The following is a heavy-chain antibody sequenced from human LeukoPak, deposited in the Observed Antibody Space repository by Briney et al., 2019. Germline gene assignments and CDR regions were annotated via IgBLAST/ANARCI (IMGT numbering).Heavy chain of an antibody. V-gene: IGHV3-21*01. D-gene: IGHD6-19*01. J-gene: IGHJ4*02. CDR1: GFTFSSYS. Sequence: GGSLRLSCAASGFTFSSYSMNWVRQAPGKGLEWVSSIGSSSSYIYYADSVKGRFTISGDNAKNSLYLQMNSLRAEDTAVYYCARDRTHSSGWSSLDYWGQGTLVTVSS. CDR2: IGSSSSYI. CDR3: ARDRTHSSGWSSLDY.